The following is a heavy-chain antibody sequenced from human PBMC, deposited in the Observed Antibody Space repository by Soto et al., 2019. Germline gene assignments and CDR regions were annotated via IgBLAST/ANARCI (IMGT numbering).Heavy chain of an antibody. V-gene: IGHV3-30*03. D-gene: IGHD6-19*01. CDR1: GFTFSTYG. Sequence: ESGGGVVPAGGSLGLSCTASGFTFSTYGMHWVRQAPGKGPEWVAVMSHDGSHKAFLDSVKGRFIISRDNSKNTLYLQMNSLRHDDTAVYYCARLPRSGWDHYYYGMDVWGQGTTVIVSS. CDR3: ARLPRSGWDHYYYGMDV. CDR2: MSHDGSHK. J-gene: IGHJ6*02.